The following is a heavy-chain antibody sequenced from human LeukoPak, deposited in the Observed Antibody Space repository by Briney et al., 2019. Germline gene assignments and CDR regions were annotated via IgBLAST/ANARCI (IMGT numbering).Heavy chain of an antibody. Sequence: GASVKVSCKASGGTSSSYAISWVRQAPGQGLEWMGGIIPIFGTANYAQKFQGRVTITADESTSTAYMELSSLRSEDTAVYYCARGLITGTPTYYYYYGMDVWGQGTTVTVSS. CDR3: ARGLITGTPTYYYYYGMDV. J-gene: IGHJ6*02. D-gene: IGHD1/OR15-1a*01. V-gene: IGHV1-69*13. CDR1: GGTSSSYA. CDR2: IIPIFGTA.